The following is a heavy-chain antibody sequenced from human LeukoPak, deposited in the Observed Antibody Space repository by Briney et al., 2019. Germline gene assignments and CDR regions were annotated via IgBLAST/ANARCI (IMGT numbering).Heavy chain of an antibody. CDR1: GFTVSSNY. Sequence: GGSLRLSCAVSGFTVSSNYMSWVRQAPGKGLEWVSVIYSGGSTYYADSVKGRFTISRDNSKNTLYLQMNSLRAEDTAVYYCATTIAVAGTILDDAFDIWGQGTMVTVSS. J-gene: IGHJ3*02. CDR2: IYSGGST. D-gene: IGHD6-19*01. CDR3: ATTIAVAGTILDDAFDI. V-gene: IGHV3-53*01.